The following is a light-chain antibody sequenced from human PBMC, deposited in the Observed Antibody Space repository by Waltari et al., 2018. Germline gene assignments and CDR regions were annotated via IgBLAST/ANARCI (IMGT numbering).Light chain of an antibody. CDR1: RSDVGNYNL. CDR3: SSYISSTSVI. CDR2: EVN. Sequence: VSGSPGQSITISCTGTRSDVGNYNLVSWYQQHPGKAPKLMISEVNKRPSGVSNRFSGSKSGNTASLTISGLQSEDEASYYCSSYISSTSVIFGGGTKLTVL. J-gene: IGLJ2*01. V-gene: IGLV2-23*02.